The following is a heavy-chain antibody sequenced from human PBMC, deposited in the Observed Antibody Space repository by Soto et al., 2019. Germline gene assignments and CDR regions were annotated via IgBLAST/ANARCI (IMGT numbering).Heavy chain of an antibody. CDR2: INAGNGDT. D-gene: IGHD6-25*01. CDR3: ARDRYISGLSDF. V-gene: IGHV1-3*01. CDR1: GYIFTSHA. Sequence: ASVKVSCKAAGYIFTSHAIQWLRQAPGQRLEWMGWINAGNGDTKYSQNFQGRVTITRNTSASTAYMELSSLKSEDTAVYYCARDRYISGLSDFWGQGTLVTVSS. J-gene: IGHJ4*02.